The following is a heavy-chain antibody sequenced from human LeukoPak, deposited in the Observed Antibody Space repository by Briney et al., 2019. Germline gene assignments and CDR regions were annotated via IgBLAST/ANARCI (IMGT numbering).Heavy chain of an antibody. J-gene: IGHJ4*02. V-gene: IGHV5-51*01. D-gene: IGHD3-16*01. Sequence: GESLKISRKGSRYSVTSSWIGWVRQMPGKSLEWMGIIYPGDSDTRYSPSFQGQVTISADKSISTAYLQWSSLKASDTAMYYCARMGDGCLFDYWGQGTLVTVSS. CDR3: ARMGDGCLFDY. CDR1: RYSVTSSW. CDR2: IYPGDSDT.